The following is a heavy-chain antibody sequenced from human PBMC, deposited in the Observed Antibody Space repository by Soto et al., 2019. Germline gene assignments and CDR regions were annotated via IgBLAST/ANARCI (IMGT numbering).Heavy chain of an antibody. J-gene: IGHJ4*02. Sequence: GGSLRLSCAASGFTFSNAWMNRVRQAPGKGLEWVGRIKSKTDGGTADYAAPVKGRFTISRDDSKNTLYLQMNSLKTEDTAVYFCTTFRYYYDSSGYYLWDFWGQGTLVTVSS. V-gene: IGHV3-15*07. CDR3: TTFRYYYDSSGYYLWDF. CDR1: GFTFSNAW. CDR2: IKSKTDGGTA. D-gene: IGHD3-22*01.